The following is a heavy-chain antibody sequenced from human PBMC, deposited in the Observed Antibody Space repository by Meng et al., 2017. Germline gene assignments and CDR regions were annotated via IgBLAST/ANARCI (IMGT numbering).Heavy chain of an antibody. Sequence: GQLVQSGAGVKKPGSSGKVSCKASGGTFSSYAISWVRQAPGQGLEWMGGIIPIFGTANYAQKFQGRVTITADESTSTAYMELSSLRSEDTAVYYCARDYGDYAWIAKRWFDPWGQGTLVTVSS. CDR1: GGTFSSYA. D-gene: IGHD4-17*01. CDR2: IIPIFGTA. V-gene: IGHV1-69*01. CDR3: ARDYGDYAWIAKRWFDP. J-gene: IGHJ5*02.